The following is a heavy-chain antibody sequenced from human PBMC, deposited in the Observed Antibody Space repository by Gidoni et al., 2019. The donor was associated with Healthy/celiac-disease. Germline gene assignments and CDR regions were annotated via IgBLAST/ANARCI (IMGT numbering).Heavy chain of an antibody. J-gene: IGHJ5*02. D-gene: IGHD4-4*01. CDR1: GGSISSYY. CDR2: IYYSGST. Sequence: QVQLQESGPGLVKPSETLSLTCTVSGGSISSYYWSWIRQPPGKGLEWIGYIYYSGSTNYNPSLKSRVTISVDTSKNQFSLKLSSVTAADTAVYYCARRHYKNWFDPWGQGTLVTVSS. CDR3: ARRHYKNWFDP. V-gene: IGHV4-59*01.